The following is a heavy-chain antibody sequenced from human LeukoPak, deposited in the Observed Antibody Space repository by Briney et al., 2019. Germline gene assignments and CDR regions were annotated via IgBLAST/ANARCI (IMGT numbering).Heavy chain of an antibody. D-gene: IGHD6-19*01. CDR2: ISSSSSYI. V-gene: IGHV3-21*01. J-gene: IGHJ4*02. Sequence: ISSSSSYIYYADSVKGRFTLSRDNAKHSLYLQMNRLRAEDTAVYYCARDPLYSSGWDYFDYWGQGTMVTVSS. CDR3: ARDPLYSSGWDYFDY.